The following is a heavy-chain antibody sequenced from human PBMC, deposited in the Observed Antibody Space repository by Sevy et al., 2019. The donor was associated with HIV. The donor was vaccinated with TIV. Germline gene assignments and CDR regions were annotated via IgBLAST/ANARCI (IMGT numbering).Heavy chain of an antibody. Sequence: ASVKVSCKASGYTFTSYDINWVRQATGQGLEWMGWVNPNSGNTGYAQKFQGRVTMTRNTSISTAYMELSSLRSEDTAVYYCARGHQTIFGVVNWFDPWGQGTLVTVSS. D-gene: IGHD3-3*01. V-gene: IGHV1-8*01. J-gene: IGHJ5*02. CDR2: VNPNSGNT. CDR3: ARGHQTIFGVVNWFDP. CDR1: GYTFTSYD.